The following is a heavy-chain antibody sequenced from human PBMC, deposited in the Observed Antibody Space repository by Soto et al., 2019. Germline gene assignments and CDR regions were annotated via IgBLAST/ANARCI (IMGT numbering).Heavy chain of an antibody. D-gene: IGHD6-13*01. CDR3: AKGWPGYSSGWFAFDD. Sequence: QVQLVESGGGVVQPGRSLRLSCAASGFTFNDYGMHWVRQAPGKGLEWVAVISYEGSNKYFGDSVKGRFTISRDNSKNTVYLHMNSLRAEDTAVYFCAKGWPGYSSGWFAFDDWGQGTMVTVSS. CDR1: GFTFNDYG. V-gene: IGHV3-30*18. J-gene: IGHJ3*01. CDR2: ISYEGSNK.